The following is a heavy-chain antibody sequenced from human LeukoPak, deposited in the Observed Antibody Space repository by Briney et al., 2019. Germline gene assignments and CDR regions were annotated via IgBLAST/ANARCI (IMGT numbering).Heavy chain of an antibody. CDR2: IWYDGSNK. V-gene: IGHV3-33*06. CDR3: AKGYYDSSAQGWYFQH. Sequence: PGGSLRLSCAASGFTFSNYGMPWVRQAPGKGLEWVAGIWYDGSNKDYADSVKGRFTITRDNSKNTLYLQMNSLRAEDTAVYYCAKGYYDSSAQGWYFQHWGQGTLVTVSS. D-gene: IGHD3-22*01. CDR1: GFTFSNYG. J-gene: IGHJ1*01.